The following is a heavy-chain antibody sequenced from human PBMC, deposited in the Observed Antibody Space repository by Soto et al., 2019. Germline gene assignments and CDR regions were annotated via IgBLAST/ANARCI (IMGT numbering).Heavy chain of an antibody. CDR1: GGTFSSYA. CDR3: ARDGSSSWYSYGMDV. V-gene: IGHV1-69*13. Sequence: VKVSCKASGGTFSSYAISWVRQAPGQGLEWMGGIIPIFGTANYAQKFQGRVTITADKSTSTAYMELSSLRSEDTAVYYCARDGSSSWYSYGMDVWGQGTTVTVSS. D-gene: IGHD6-13*01. CDR2: IIPIFGTA. J-gene: IGHJ6*02.